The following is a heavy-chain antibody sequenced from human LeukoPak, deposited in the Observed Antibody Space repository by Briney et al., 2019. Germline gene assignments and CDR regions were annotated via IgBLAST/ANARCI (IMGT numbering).Heavy chain of an antibody. CDR1: GGSFSGYY. Sequence: SETLSLTCAVYGGSFSGYYWSWIRQPPGKGLEWIGEINERGRTDYNPSLKSRVTISVDTSKNQFSLKVSSVTAADTAVYYCARGEGVAAAGTIDYWGQGTLVTVSS. V-gene: IGHV4-34*01. CDR2: INERGRT. D-gene: IGHD6-13*01. J-gene: IGHJ4*02. CDR3: ARGEGVAAAGTIDY.